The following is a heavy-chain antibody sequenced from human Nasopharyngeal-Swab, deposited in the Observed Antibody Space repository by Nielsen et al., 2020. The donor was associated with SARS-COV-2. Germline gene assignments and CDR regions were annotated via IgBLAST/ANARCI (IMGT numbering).Heavy chain of an antibody. CDR2: ISSKAYGGTT. D-gene: IGHD6-13*01. CDR3: TRSYSSSWYGGYYFDY. Sequence: WIRQPPGKGLEWVGFISSKAYGGTTEYAASVKSRFTISRDDSKSIAYLQMNSLKTEDTAVYYCTRSYSSSWYGGYYFDYWGQGTLVTVSS. V-gene: IGHV3-49*02. J-gene: IGHJ4*02.